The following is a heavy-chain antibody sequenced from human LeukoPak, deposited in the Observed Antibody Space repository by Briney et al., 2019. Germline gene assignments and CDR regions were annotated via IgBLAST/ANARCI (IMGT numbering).Heavy chain of an antibody. V-gene: IGHV3-23*01. CDR2: ICKSGGST. Sequence: GGSLRLSCAASGFTVSSNYMSWVRQAPGKGLEWVSAICKSGGSTYYADSVRGRFTIFRDNSKNTLYLQMNSLRAEDTAVYYCAKDVESAYDCSGYYSPFDSWAQGTLVTVSS. CDR1: GFTVSSNY. J-gene: IGHJ4*02. D-gene: IGHD3-22*01. CDR3: AKDVESAYDCSGYYSPFDS.